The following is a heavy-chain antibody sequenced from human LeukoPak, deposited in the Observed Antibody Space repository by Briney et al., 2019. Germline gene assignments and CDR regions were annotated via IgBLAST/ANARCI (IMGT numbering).Heavy chain of an antibody. D-gene: IGHD1-26*01. CDR2: IYPADSNT. CDR1: GYSFSTYW. J-gene: IGHJ3*02. V-gene: IGHV5-51*01. CDR3: ARLNPIVRPIGGAFDI. Sequence: GESLKISFKGFGYSFSTYWIAWVRQMPGKGLEWMGIIYPADSNTRYSPSFQGQVTISADKSISTAYLQWSSLKASDTAMYYCARLNPIVRPIGGAFDIWGQGTMVTVSS.